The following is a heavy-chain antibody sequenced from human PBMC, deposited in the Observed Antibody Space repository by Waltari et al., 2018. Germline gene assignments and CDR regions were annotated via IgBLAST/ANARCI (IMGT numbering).Heavy chain of an antibody. J-gene: IGHJ5*02. CDR3: ARDYSSSWYGWFDP. V-gene: IGHV1-2*06. CDR1: GYTFTGYS. Sequence: QVQLVQSGAEVKKPGASVKVSCKASGYTFTGYSMPSVRQAPGQGLEWMGRINPNSGGTNYAQKFQGRVTMTRDTSISTAYMELSRLRSDDTAVYYCARDYSSSWYGWFDPWGQGTLVTVSS. D-gene: IGHD6-13*01. CDR2: INPNSGGT.